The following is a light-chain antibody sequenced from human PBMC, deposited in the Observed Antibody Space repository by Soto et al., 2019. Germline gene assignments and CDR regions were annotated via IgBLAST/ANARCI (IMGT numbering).Light chain of an antibody. CDR1: QSVSNNY. V-gene: IGKV3-20*01. Sequence: ELVLTQSPGTLSLSPGDRATLSCRASQSVSNNYLAWYQQKPGQAPRLLIYGASNRATGIPDRFSGSGSGTDFTLTISRLEPEDSAVYYCQQYGNSVTFGGGTKVDIK. CDR3: QQYGNSVT. J-gene: IGKJ4*01. CDR2: GAS.